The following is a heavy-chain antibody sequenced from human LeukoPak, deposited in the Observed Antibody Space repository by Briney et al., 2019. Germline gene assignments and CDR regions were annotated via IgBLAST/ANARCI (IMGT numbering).Heavy chain of an antibody. CDR1: GGTFSIYA. D-gene: IGHD1-26*01. V-gene: IGHV1-69*04. CDR3: ARRGSGSYLYYFDY. CDR2: IIPILGIA. Sequence: ASVNVSCKASGGTFSIYAIRWVRQAPGQGLEWMGRIIPILGIANYAQKFQGRVTITADKSTSTAYMELSRLRSEDTAVYYCARRGSGSYLYYFDYWGQGTLVTVSS. J-gene: IGHJ4*02.